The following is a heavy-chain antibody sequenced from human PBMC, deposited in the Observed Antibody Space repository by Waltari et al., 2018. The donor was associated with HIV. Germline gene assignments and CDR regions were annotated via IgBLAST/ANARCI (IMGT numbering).Heavy chain of an antibody. CDR2: IYYSGDS. CDR3: ARIDMVKTLIDY. CDR1: GGSVTSGTYY. Sequence: QLQLQESGPGLVKPSETLSVTCTVSGGSVTSGTYYWGWVRQPPGQGLEWIGSIYYSGDSYYNPSVKSRVTMAVDTSKNQFSLRLNSVTAADTALYYCARIDMVKTLIDYWGQGTLVTVSS. J-gene: IGHJ4*02. D-gene: IGHD2-8*01. V-gene: IGHV4-39*01.